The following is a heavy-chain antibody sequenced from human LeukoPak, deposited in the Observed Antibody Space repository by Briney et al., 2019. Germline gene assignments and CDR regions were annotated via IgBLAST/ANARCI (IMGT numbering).Heavy chain of an antibody. CDR1: GFTLSDYS. CDR2: INTDESST. V-gene: IGHV3-74*01. D-gene: IGHD3-10*01. J-gene: IGHJ4*02. CDR3: VKDRTGTYTLDY. Sequence: GGSLRLSCAASGFTLSDYSMHWVRQAPGKGLVWVSLINTDESSTNYADSVKGRFTISRDNSKNTLNLQMNSLRAEDTAVYYCVKDRTGTYTLDYWGQGTLVTVSS.